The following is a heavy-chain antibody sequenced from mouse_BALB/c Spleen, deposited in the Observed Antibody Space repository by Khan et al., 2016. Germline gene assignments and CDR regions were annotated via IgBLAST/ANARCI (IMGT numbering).Heavy chain of an antibody. CDR1: GYTFTSYW. J-gene: IGHJ4*01. Sequence: DLVKPGASVKLSCKASGYTFTSYWINWIKQRPGQGLEWIGRIAPGSGSTSYNEIFKGKATLTVDTSSCTAYIQLSSLSSEDSAVEFGAREGTVPLMDYWGQGTSVTVSS. CDR3: AREGTVPLMDY. D-gene: IGHD1-1*01. CDR2: IAPGSGST. V-gene: IGHV1S41*01.